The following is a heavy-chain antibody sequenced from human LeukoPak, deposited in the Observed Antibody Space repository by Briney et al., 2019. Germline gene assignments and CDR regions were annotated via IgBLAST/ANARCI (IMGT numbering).Heavy chain of an antibody. J-gene: IGHJ4*02. CDR1: GFTFDDYA. CDR2: ISWNSGSI. Sequence: PGGSLRLSCAASGFTFDDYAMHWVRQAPGXXXXWVSGISWNSGSIGSADSVKGRFTISRDNAKNSLYLQMNSLRAEDTALYYCAKATRGEMATIQPFDYWGQGTLVTVSS. CDR3: AKATRGEMATIQPFDY. D-gene: IGHD5-24*01. V-gene: IGHV3-9*01.